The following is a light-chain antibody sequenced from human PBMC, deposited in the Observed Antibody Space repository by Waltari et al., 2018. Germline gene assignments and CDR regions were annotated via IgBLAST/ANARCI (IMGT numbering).Light chain of an antibody. J-gene: IGLJ1*01. CDR1: SSDVGGYNY. Sequence: QSALTQPASVSGSPGQSIPLSCTGASSDVGGYNYVSWYQHHPGKAPKLMIYEVSNRPSGVSNRFSGSKSGNTASLTISGLQAEDEADYYCSSYTSSSTPYVFGTGTKVTVL. CDR2: EVS. CDR3: SSYTSSSTPYV. V-gene: IGLV2-14*01.